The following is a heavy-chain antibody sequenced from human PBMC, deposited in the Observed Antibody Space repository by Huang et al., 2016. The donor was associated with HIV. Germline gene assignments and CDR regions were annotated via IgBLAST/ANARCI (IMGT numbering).Heavy chain of an antibody. Sequence: GDFGGGRRQALREGWEWVGEVSGSGSAQYNPSLKSRVTISRDMSKNQFSLKVTSVTAADTGIYYCVRGARKMVDKTRAFDSWGQGTMVTVSS. V-gene: IGHV4-34*01. CDR2: VSGSGSA. J-gene: IGHJ3*02. CDR1: GDF. CDR3: VRGARKMVDKTRAFDS. D-gene: IGHD2-15*01.